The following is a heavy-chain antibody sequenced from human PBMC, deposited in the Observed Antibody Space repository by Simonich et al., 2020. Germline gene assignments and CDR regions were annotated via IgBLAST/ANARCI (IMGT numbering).Heavy chain of an antibody. CDR2: IYNGGNK. J-gene: IGHJ4*02. CDR3: ARWTATGYYFDY. D-gene: IGHD1-1*01. CDR1: GFTVSSNY. Sequence: EVQLVESGGGLIQPGGSLRLSCAASGFTVSSNYMSWVRQAPGKGLEWVSVIYNGGNKYYRDAVKGRFTISRDNSKNTLDLQINSLRAEDTAVYYCARWTATGYYFDYWGQGTLVTVSS. V-gene: IGHV3-53*01.